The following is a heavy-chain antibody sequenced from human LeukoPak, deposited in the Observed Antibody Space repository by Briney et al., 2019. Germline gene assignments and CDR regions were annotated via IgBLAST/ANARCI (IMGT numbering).Heavy chain of an antibody. CDR2: INHSGST. CDR1: GGSFSGYY. D-gene: IGHD3/OR15-3a*01. V-gene: IGHV4-34*01. Sequence: SETLSLTCAVYGGSFSGYYWSWIRKPPGKGLEWIGEINHSGSTNYNPSLKSRVTISVDTSKNQFSLKLSSVTAADTAVYYCARGVFGHRFDPWGQGTLVTVSS. CDR3: ARGVFGHRFDP. J-gene: IGHJ5*02.